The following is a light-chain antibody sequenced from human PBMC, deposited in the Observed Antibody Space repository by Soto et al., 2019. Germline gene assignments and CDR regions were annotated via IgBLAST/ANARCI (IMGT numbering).Light chain of an antibody. CDR2: AAS. J-gene: IGKJ4*02. CDR1: LPISNY. V-gene: IGKV1-27*01. Sequence: DIQMTQSPSSLSASVGDRVNIXCRESLPISNYLAWYEQKSGKIPNLLIFAASTLQEGGPSRFSGSGSVTDFTRISSSLQPEDVAAYYGQKYNSAPLTFGGGTKVDI. CDR3: QKYNSAPLT.